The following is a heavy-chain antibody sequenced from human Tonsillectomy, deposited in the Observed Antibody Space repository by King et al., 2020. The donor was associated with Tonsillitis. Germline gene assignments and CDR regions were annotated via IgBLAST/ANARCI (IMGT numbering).Heavy chain of an antibody. D-gene: IGHD7-27*01. V-gene: IGHV3-13*01. CDR1: GFTFSDYD. Sequence: VQLVESGGGLVQPGGSLRLSCAASGFTFSDYDMHWVRQVPGKVLEWVSAIGTANDTYYPASGKGRFTISRDNAKNSLYLQMNALRADDTAVYYCARGSNWGSFELNFWGQGTLVTVSS. CDR3: ARGSNWGSFELNF. CDR2: IGTANDT. J-gene: IGHJ4*02.